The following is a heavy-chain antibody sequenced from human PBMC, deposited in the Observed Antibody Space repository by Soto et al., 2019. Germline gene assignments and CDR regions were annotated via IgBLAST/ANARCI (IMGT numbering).Heavy chain of an antibody. CDR3: ARHAYCGGDCLYYFDY. CDR2: IYYSGST. Sequence: SETLSLTCTVSGGPISSSSYYWGWIRQPPGKGLEWIGSIYYSGSTYYNPSLKSRVTISVDTSKNQFSLKLSSVTAADTAVYYCARHAYCGGDCLYYFDYWGQGTLVTVSS. J-gene: IGHJ4*02. D-gene: IGHD2-21*02. V-gene: IGHV4-39*01. CDR1: GGPISSSSYY.